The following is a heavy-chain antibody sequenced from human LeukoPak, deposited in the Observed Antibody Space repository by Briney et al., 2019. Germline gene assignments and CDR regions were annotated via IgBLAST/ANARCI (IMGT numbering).Heavy chain of an antibody. CDR2: ISYSGST. CDR1: GGPLSVGSDY. D-gene: IGHD2-2*01. J-gene: IGHJ4*02. Sequence: PSDTLALICTVSGGPLSVGSDYWGWIRQPPGKGLEWIGWISYSGSTTYNPSLKTRVAISLDTSKNQFSLKLSSVTAADTAVYYCARQASCSGTNCYPFDYWGQGTLVTVSS. V-gene: IGHV4-61*01. CDR3: ARQASCSGTNCYPFDY.